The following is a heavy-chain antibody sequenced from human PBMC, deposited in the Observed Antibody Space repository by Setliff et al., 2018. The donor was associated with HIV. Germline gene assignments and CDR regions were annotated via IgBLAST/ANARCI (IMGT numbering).Heavy chain of an antibody. D-gene: IGHD2-15*01. CDR2: IYPSGTI. V-gene: IGHV4-4*07. CDR3: ARDVVVVQRYFDL. J-gene: IGHJ2*01. Sequence: SSETLSLTCTVSAASIRNSYWTWIRQPAGKGLEWIGRIYPSGTINYNPSLKSRVTMSVDTSKNQFFLNLISVTAADTAVYYCARDVVVVQRYFDLWGRGTLVTVSS. CDR1: AASIRNSY.